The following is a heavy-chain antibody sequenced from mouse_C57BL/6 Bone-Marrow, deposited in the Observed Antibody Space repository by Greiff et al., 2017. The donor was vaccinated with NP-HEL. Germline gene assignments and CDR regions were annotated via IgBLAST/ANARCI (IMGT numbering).Heavy chain of an antibody. CDR3: ARDYFDY. V-gene: IGHV1-69*01. Sequence: QVQLQQPGAELVMPGASVKLSCKASGYTFTSYWMHWVKQRPGQGLEWIGEIDPSDSYTNYNQKFKGKSTLTVDKSSSTAYMQLSSLTSEGSAVYYCARDYFDYWGQGTTLTVSS. CDR1: GYTFTSYW. CDR2: IDPSDSYT. J-gene: IGHJ2*01.